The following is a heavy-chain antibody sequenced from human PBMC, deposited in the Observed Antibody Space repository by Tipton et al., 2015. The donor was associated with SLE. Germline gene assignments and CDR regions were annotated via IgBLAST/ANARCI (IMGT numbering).Heavy chain of an antibody. CDR3: ARWGYSSSSAPADYMDV. CDR1: GGSTSSSSYY. Sequence: TLSLTCTVSGGSTSSSSYYWGWIRQPPGKGLEWIGSIYYSGSTYYNPSLKSRVTISVDTSKNQFSLKLSSVTAADTAVYYCARWGYSSSSAPADYMDVWGKGTTVTVSS. V-gene: IGHV4-39*07. D-gene: IGHD6-6*01. J-gene: IGHJ6*03. CDR2: IYYSGST.